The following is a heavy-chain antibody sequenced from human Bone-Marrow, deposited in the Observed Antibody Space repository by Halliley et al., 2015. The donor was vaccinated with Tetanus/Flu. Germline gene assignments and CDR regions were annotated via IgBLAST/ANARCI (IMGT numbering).Heavy chain of an antibody. Sequence: SLRLSCAASGLTFSSYWMHWVRQAPGKGLVWVSAINSAGSSTSYADSVKGRFTISRDNSKNTLYLQMDSLRAEDTAVYYCARTSYSVYFFDYWGQGTLVTVSS. J-gene: IGHJ4*02. CDR1: GLTFSSYW. CDR2: INSAGSST. V-gene: IGHV3-74*01. D-gene: IGHD2-21*01. CDR3: ARTSYSVYFFDY.